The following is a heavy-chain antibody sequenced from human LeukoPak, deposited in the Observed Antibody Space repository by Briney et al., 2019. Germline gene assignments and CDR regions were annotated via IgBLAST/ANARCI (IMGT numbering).Heavy chain of an antibody. CDR2: IYYSGNT. CDR1: GGSISSSSYY. V-gene: IGHV4-39*07. Sequence: SETLSLTCTVSGGSISSSSYYWGWIRQPPGKGLEWIGSIYYSGNTYYNASLKSQVSISIDTSKNQFSLKLTSVTAADTAVYYCARDRDVDDFDSWGHGTLVTVSS. D-gene: IGHD2-15*01. J-gene: IGHJ4*01. CDR3: ARDRDVDDFDS.